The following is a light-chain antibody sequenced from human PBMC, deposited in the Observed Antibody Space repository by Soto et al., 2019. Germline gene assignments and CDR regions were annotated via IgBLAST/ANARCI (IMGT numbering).Light chain of an antibody. CDR2: YAS. J-gene: IGKJ3*01. CDR1: ESVHRN. Sequence: EVVMTQSPATLSVSPGERVTLSCRASESVHRNLAWYQQKPGQGPSLLIYYASTRATGVPDRFTGSGSGTEFTLTISSLQSENFGVYQCQHYSNWPPTFGPGTKVVIK. CDR3: QHYSNWPPT. V-gene: IGKV3-15*01.